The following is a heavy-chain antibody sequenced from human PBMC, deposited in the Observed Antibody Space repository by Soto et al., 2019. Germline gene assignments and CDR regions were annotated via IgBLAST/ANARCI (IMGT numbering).Heavy chain of an antibody. D-gene: IGHD6-6*01. CDR2: MNPNTGNT. Sequence: QVQLVQSGAEVKKPGASVKVSCKASGHTFSSHDINWVRQATGQGLEWMGWMNPNTGNTGYAQTVQGRVSMTRDTSINTAYMELSSLRSDDTAVYYCARGRAEYHSWLGLDYWGQGTLVTVSS. CDR1: GHTFSSHD. J-gene: IGHJ4*02. V-gene: IGHV1-8*01. CDR3: ARGRAEYHSWLGLDY.